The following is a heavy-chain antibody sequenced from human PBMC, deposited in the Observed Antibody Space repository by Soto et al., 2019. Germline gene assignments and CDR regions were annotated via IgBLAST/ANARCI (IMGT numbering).Heavy chain of an antibody. CDR1: GGSISSYY. CDR2: LDYSGTT. J-gene: IGHJ4*02. Sequence: SETLSLTCTVSGGSISSYYWNWIRQSPGKGLEWIASLDYSGTTNYNPSLKSRITTSVDPSKKQFSLKMRSVTAADTAVYYCARDSFPPYSSSSEGFDYWGQGSLVTVSS. CDR3: ARDSFPPYSSSSEGFDY. V-gene: IGHV4-59*01. D-gene: IGHD6-6*01.